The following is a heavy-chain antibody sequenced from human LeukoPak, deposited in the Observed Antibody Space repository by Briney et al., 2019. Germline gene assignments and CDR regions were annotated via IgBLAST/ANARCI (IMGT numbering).Heavy chain of an antibody. J-gene: IGHJ2*01. CDR3: ARFLVPTDWYFDL. Sequence: GGSLRLSCAASGFTFSDYYMSWIRQAPGKGLEWVSYISSSGSTIYYADSVKGRFTISRDNAKNSLYLQMNSLRAEDTAVYYCARFLVPTDWYFDLWGRGTLVTVSS. CDR2: ISSSGSTI. V-gene: IGHV3-11*04. CDR1: GFTFSDYY. D-gene: IGHD6-6*01.